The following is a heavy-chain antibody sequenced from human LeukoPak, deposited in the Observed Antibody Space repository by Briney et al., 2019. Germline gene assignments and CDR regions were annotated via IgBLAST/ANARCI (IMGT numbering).Heavy chain of an antibody. CDR2: IFSGGDT. CDR1: GFTVSSDY. J-gene: IGHJ3*02. D-gene: IGHD2-15*01. Sequence: GGSLRLSCAASGFTVSSDYMTWVRQAPGKGLDWVSVIFSGGDTYYSDSVKGRFTISRDESKNTVYLQMKSLRAEDTAVYYCARFCSGGTCSPTGAFDIWGQGTMVTVSS. V-gene: IGHV3-53*01. CDR3: ARFCSGGTCSPTGAFDI.